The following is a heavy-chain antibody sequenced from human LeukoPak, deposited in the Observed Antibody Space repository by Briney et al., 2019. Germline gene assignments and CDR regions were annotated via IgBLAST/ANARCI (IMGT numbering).Heavy chain of an antibody. CDR3: AREGGPTGGAQDY. Sequence: ASVKVSCKASGYTFTGYYMHWVRQAPGQGREWMGWINPNSGGTNYAQKFQGRVTMTRDTSISTAYMELSRLRSDDTAVYYCAREGGPTGGAQDYWGQGTLVTVSS. CDR2: INPNSGGT. CDR1: GYTFTGYY. V-gene: IGHV1-2*02. D-gene: IGHD1-1*01. J-gene: IGHJ4*02.